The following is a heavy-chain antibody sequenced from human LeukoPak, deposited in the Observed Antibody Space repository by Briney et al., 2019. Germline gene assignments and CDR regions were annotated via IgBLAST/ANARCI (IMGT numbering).Heavy chain of an antibody. CDR1: GYTFTSYD. J-gene: IGHJ6*02. V-gene: IGHV1-8*01. D-gene: IGHD6-19*01. CDR2: MNPNSGNT. CDR3: AREGRIAVADPYYYYGMDV. Sequence: ASVKVSCKASGYTFTSYDINWVRQATGQGLEWMGWMNPNSGNTGYAQKFQGRVTMTRNTSISTAYMELSSLRSEGTAVYYCAREGRIAVADPYYYYGMDVWGQGTTVTVSS.